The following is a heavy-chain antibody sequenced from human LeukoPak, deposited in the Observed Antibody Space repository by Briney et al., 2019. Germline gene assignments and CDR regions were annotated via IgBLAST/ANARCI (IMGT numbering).Heavy chain of an antibody. V-gene: IGHV3-7*01. CDR3: ARGPTHIVVGNWFDP. D-gene: IGHD2-2*01. J-gene: IGHJ5*02. CDR2: IKQDGSEK. Sequence: PGGSLRLSCAASGFTFSSYWMSWVRQAPGKGLEWVANIKQDGSEKYYVDSVKGRFTISRDNAKNSLYLQMNSLGAEDTAVYYCARGPTHIVVGNWFDPWGQGTLVTVSS. CDR1: GFTFSSYW.